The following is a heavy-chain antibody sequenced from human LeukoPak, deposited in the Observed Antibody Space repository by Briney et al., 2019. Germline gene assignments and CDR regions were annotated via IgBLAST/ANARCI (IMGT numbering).Heavy chain of an antibody. CDR1: GYTFTSYD. J-gene: IGHJ5*02. CDR3: ARDNSVGDYAWWFDP. V-gene: IGHV1-46*01. D-gene: IGHD1-26*01. CDR2: INPSGSST. Sequence: GASVKVSCKASGYTFTSYDINWVRQAPGQGLEWMGLINPSGSSTIYAQKFQGRVTMTRDMSTSTDYMELSSLRSEDTAVYYCARDNSVGDYAWWFDPWGQGTLVTVSS.